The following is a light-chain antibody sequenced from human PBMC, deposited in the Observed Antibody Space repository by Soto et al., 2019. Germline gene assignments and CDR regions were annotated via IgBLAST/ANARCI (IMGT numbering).Light chain of an antibody. J-gene: IGLJ2*01. CDR3: ASYTSSSTSVI. CDR2: EVS. CDR1: SSDVGGYKY. V-gene: IGLV2-14*01. Sequence: QSALTQPASVSGSPGQSITISCTGTSSDVGGYKYVSWYQQHPDKAPKLIIFEVSNRPSGISSRFSGSKSGNTASLTISGLQAEDEADYYCASYTSSSTSVIFGRGTKVPVL.